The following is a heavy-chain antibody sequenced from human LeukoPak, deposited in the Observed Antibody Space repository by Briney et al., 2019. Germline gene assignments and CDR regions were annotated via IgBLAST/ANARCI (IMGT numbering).Heavy chain of an antibody. J-gene: IGHJ4*02. CDR1: GFTVSSNY. Sequence: GGSLRLSCAASGFTVSSNYMSWVRQAPGKGLEWVSVIYSGGSTYCADSVEGRFTISRDNSKNTLYLQMNSLRAEDTAVYYCARSSGWTHFDYWGQGTLVSVSS. CDR2: IYSGGST. D-gene: IGHD6-19*01. V-gene: IGHV3-53*01. CDR3: ARSSGWTHFDY.